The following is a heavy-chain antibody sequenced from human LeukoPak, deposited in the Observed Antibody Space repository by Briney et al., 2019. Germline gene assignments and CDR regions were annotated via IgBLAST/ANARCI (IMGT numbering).Heavy chain of an antibody. D-gene: IGHD1-14*01. V-gene: IGHV4-34*01. J-gene: IGHJ4*02. CDR2: INHSGST. CDR1: GGSFSGYY. CDR3: ARHNPYFDY. Sequence: SETLSLTCAVYGGSFSGYYWSWIRQPPGKGLEWIGEINHSGSTNYNPSLKSRVTISLDTSKNQFSLRLNSVTAADTAVYYCARHNPYFDYWGQGTLVTVSS.